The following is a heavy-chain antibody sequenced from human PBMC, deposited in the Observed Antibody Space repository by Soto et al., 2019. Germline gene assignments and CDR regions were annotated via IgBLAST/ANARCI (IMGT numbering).Heavy chain of an antibody. CDR1: GGSISTYY. Sequence: SETLSLTCTVSGGSISTYYWIWIRQPPGGTLEWIGYIYASGATTYNPSLESRVTMSVDMPNNEFSLELTSLTAADTAVYYCARSHSFDGSIYHYYFDFWGQGTLVTVSS. CDR3: ARSHSFDGSIYHYYFDF. J-gene: IGHJ4*02. D-gene: IGHD3-10*01. V-gene: IGHV4-59*01. CDR2: IYASGAT.